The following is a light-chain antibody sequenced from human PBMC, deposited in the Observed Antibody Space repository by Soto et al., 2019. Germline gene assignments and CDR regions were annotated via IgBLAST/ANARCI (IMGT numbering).Light chain of an antibody. CDR1: QSIDSW. J-gene: IGKJ1*01. Sequence: DIQMTQSPSTLSASVGDRVSVTCRASQSIDSWLAWYQQKPGKAPKLLIYQASNLESGVPSRFSGSASGTDGTLTIGSLRPDDFATYYCQHYDTYPLTFGQGTKVEIK. CDR2: QAS. CDR3: QHYDTYPLT. V-gene: IGKV1-5*03.